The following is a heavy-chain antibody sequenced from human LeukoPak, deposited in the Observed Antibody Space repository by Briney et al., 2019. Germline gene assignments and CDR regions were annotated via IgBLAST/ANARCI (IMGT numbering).Heavy chain of an antibody. Sequence: ASVKVSCKVSGYTLTELSMHSVRQAPGKGLEWMGGFDPEDGETIYAQKFQGRVTMTEDTSTDTAYMELSSLRSEDTAVYYCATQLWFGELLFDYWGQGTLVTVSS. CDR1: GYTLTELS. V-gene: IGHV1-24*01. D-gene: IGHD3-10*01. CDR3: ATQLWFGELLFDY. J-gene: IGHJ4*02. CDR2: FDPEDGET.